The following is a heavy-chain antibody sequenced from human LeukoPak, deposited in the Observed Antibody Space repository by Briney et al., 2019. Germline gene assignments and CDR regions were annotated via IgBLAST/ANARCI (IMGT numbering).Heavy chain of an antibody. Sequence: SETLSLTCTVSGASISDYYWSWIRQSAGKGLEWIGRIYTSGSTTYNPSLKGRINISVDTSKNHLSLRLTSVTAADTALYYCARDSRGSWFGPWGQGTLVTVSS. CDR2: IYTSGST. V-gene: IGHV4-4*07. D-gene: IGHD3-10*01. CDR1: GASISDYY. J-gene: IGHJ5*02. CDR3: ARDSRGSWFGP.